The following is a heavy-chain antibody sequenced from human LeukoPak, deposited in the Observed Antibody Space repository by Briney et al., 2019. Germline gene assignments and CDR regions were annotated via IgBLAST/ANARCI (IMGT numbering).Heavy chain of an antibody. CDR2: IDPSDSYT. J-gene: IGHJ4*02. V-gene: IGHV5-10-1*01. CDR1: GYSFTIYW. D-gene: IGHD5-18*01. CDR3: ARHPGYIYGSDY. Sequence: PGESLRISCKGSGYSFTIYWISWVRQMPGKGLEWMASIDPSDSYTNYSPSFQGHVTISADKSINTAYLHWSSLQASDTAMYNCARHPGYIYGSDYWGQGTLVTVSS.